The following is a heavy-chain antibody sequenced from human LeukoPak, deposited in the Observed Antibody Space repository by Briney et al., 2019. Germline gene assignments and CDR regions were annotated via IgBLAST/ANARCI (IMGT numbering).Heavy chain of an antibody. CDR3: ARDYYGSGSFQYDS. V-gene: IGHV3-53*01. J-gene: IGHJ4*02. CDR2: IYSGGAT. Sequence: PGGSLRLSCGASGFTVSNNYMNWVRQAPGKGLEWVSIIYSGGATYYADSVKGRFTISRDNSKDTVYLQMNSLRAEDTAVYYCARDYYGSGSFQYDSWGQGTLVTVSS. D-gene: IGHD3-10*01. CDR1: GFTVSNNY.